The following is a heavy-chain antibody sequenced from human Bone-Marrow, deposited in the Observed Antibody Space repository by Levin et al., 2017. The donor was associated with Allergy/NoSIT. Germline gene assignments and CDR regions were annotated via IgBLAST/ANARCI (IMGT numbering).Heavy chain of an antibody. CDR2: IYYSGST. D-gene: IGHD6-19*01. J-gene: IGHJ6*02. Sequence: SQTLSLTCTVSGGSISSGGYYWSWIRQHPGKGLEWIGYIYYSGSTYYNPSLKSRVTISVDTSKNQFSLKLSSLTAADTAVYYCARVSGYSSGWYPPYYYYGMDVWGQGTTVTVSS. CDR3: ARVSGYSSGWYPPYYYYGMDV. CDR1: GGSISSGGYY. V-gene: IGHV4-31*03.